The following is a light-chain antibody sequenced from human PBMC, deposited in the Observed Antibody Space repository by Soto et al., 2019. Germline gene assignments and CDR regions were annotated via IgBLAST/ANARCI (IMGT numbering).Light chain of an antibody. CDR3: QPYNNN. CDR1: HSITNW. Sequence: DIQMTQSPSTLSASVGDRVTITCRASHSITNWLAWYQQKPGKAPKVLIYDVSTLGSGVPSRFSGSGSGTEFTLTISSLQPDDFATYYCQPYNNNFGXGTKVEIK. J-gene: IGKJ2*01. V-gene: IGKV1-5*01. CDR2: DVS.